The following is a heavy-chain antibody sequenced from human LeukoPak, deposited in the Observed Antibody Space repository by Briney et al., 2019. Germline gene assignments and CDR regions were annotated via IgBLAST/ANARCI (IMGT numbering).Heavy chain of an antibody. Sequence: GGSLRLSCAASGFTFTTYWMHWVRHAPGKGLVWVSHINSDGSITSYADSVKGRFTISRDNAKNSLYLQMNSLRAEDTAVYYCARDGDGYNLDYWGQGILVTVSS. D-gene: IGHD5-24*01. V-gene: IGHV3-74*01. J-gene: IGHJ4*02. CDR2: INSDGSIT. CDR3: ARDGDGYNLDY. CDR1: GFTFTTYW.